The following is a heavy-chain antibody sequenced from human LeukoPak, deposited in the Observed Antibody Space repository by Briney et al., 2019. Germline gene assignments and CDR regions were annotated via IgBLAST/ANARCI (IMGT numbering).Heavy chain of an antibody. CDR1: GYSLSSGYY. CDR3: ARASWNAFDI. J-gene: IGHJ3*02. CDR2: IYHLGST. V-gene: IGHV4-38-2*02. Sequence: PSETLSLTCTVSGYSLSSGYYWGWMRQPPGKGLEWIGNIYHLGSTYYNPSLKSRVTMSLDTSKNQFSLKLNSVTAADTAVFYCARASWNAFDIWGQGAMVTVSS.